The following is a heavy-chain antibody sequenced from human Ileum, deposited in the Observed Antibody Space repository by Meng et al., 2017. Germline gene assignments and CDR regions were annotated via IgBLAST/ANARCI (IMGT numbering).Heavy chain of an antibody. D-gene: IGHD2-21*01. CDR1: GGSLNNFY. J-gene: IGHJ4*02. CDR3: ARHYCGDAGCYGYLDY. CDR2: IYYSGST. Sequence: SDTLSLTCTVSGGSLNNFYWSWIRQSPGKGLEWSGYIYYSGSTNYNSSLKSRVTISRDTSKNQFSLKLNSVTAADTAVYYCARHYCGDAGCYGYLDYWGQGTLVTVSS. V-gene: IGHV4-59*01.